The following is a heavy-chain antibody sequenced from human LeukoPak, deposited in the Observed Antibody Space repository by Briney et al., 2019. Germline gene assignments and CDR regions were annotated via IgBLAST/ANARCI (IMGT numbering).Heavy chain of an antibody. V-gene: IGHV4-4*02. Sequence: SETLSLTCAVSGGSISSSNWWSWVRQPPGKGLEWIGEIYHSGSTTYNPSLKSRVTISVDRSKNQFSLKLSSVTAADTAVYYCARLDDGRDYGMDVWGQGTTVTVSS. CDR1: GGSISSSNW. CDR3: ARLDDGRDYGMDV. D-gene: IGHD1-1*01. CDR2: IYHSGST. J-gene: IGHJ6*02.